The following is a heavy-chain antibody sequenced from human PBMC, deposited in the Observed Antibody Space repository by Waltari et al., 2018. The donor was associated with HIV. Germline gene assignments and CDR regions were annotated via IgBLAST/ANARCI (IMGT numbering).Heavy chain of an antibody. CDR1: GFTFSNAW. CDR3: TTLGYITMILRDEDY. Sequence: EVQLVESGGGLVKPGGSLRLSCAASGFTFSNAWMSWVRQAPGKGLEWVGRIKSKTDGGTTDYAAPVKGRFTISRDDSKNTLYLQMNSLKTEDTAVYYCTTLGYITMILRDEDYWGQGTLVTVSS. V-gene: IGHV3-15*01. CDR2: IKSKTDGGTT. J-gene: IGHJ4*02. D-gene: IGHD3-22*01.